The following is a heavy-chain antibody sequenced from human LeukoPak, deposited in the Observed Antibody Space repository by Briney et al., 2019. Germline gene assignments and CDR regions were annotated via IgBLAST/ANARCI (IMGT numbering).Heavy chain of an antibody. D-gene: IGHD3-22*01. CDR1: GGSISSYY. CDR3: ARVTGYMIEDYFDY. Sequence: SETLSLTCTVSGGSISSYYWSWIRQPPGRGLEWIGYIYYSGSTNYKPSLKSRVTISVETSKNQFSLKLRSVTAADTAVYYCARVTGYMIEDYFDYWGQGTLVTVSS. V-gene: IGHV4-59*01. J-gene: IGHJ4*02. CDR2: IYYSGST.